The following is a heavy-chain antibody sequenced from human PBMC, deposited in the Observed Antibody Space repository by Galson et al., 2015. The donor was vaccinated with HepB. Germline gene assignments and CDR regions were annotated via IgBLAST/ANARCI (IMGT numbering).Heavy chain of an antibody. CDR2: INPSGGST. V-gene: IGHV1-46*03. D-gene: IGHD3-10*01. Sequence: SVTVSCKASGYTFTSYYMHWVRQAPGQGLEWMGIINPSGGSTSYAQKFQGRVTMTRDTSTSTVYMELSSLRSEDTAVYYCARDPGVRGVTPPYYYYYGMDVWGQGPRSPSP. J-gene: IGHJ6*02. CDR3: ARDPGVRGVTPPYYYYYGMDV. CDR1: GYTFTSYY.